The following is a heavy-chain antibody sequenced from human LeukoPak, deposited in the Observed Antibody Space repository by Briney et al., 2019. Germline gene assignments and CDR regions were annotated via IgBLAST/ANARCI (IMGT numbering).Heavy chain of an antibody. CDR2: ISWNSGSI. CDR3: AKDKRSATLYYFDY. V-gene: IGHV3-9*01. CDR1: GFTFDDYA. D-gene: IGHD6-25*01. J-gene: IGHJ4*02. Sequence: GGSLRLSCAASGFTFDDYAMHWVRLAPGKGLEWVSGISWNSGSIGYADSVKGRFTISRDNAKNSLYLQMNSLRAEDTALYYCAKDKRSATLYYFDYWGQGTLVTVSS.